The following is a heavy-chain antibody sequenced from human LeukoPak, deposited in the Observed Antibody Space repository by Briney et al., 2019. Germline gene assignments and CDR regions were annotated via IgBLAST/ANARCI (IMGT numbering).Heavy chain of an antibody. Sequence: GGSLRLSCAASGFTSSSYGMHWVRQAPGKGLERVAVIWYDGSNKYYADSVKGRFTISRDNSKNTLYLQMNSLRAEDTAVYYCARSRYCSSTSCSYFDHWGQGTLVTVSS. CDR3: ARSRYCSSTSCSYFDH. J-gene: IGHJ4*02. D-gene: IGHD2-2*01. CDR1: GFTSSSYG. V-gene: IGHV3-33*01. CDR2: IWYDGSNK.